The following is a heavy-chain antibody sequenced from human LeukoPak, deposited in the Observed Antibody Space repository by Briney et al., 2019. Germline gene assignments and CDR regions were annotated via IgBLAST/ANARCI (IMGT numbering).Heavy chain of an antibody. CDR3: ARREAAAGMGADP. Sequence: GESLKISCKGSGYSFSTYWIGWVRQMPGQGLEWMGIIYPGDSDTRYSPSFQGQVTISADKSISTAYLQWSSLKASDTAMYYCARREAAAGMGADPWGQGTLVTVSS. CDR2: IYPGDSDT. V-gene: IGHV5-51*01. J-gene: IGHJ5*02. CDR1: GYSFSTYW. D-gene: IGHD6-13*01.